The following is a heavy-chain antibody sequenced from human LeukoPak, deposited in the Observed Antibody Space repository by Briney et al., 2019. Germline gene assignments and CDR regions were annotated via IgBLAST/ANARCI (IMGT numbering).Heavy chain of an antibody. CDR3: ARGGAYSYY. J-gene: IGHJ4*02. V-gene: IGHV4-59*01. D-gene: IGHD3-16*01. CDR2: IYYSGST. CDR1: GGSINNYY. Sequence: PETLSLTCTVSGGSINNYYWSWIRQPPGKGLEWIGYIYYSGSTNYNPSLKTRVTISLDTSKNQFSLRLSSVTAADTAVYYCARGGAYSYYWGQGSLVTVSS.